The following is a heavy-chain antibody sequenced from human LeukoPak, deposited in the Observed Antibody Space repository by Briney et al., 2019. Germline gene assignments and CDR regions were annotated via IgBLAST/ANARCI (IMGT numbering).Heavy chain of an antibody. Sequence: PGGSLRLSCAASGFSFSTYWMSWVRQAPGKGLKWVANIKQDESEKYYVDSAKGRFTISRDNTKNSLYLQMNSLRVEDTAVYYCASGRQLGRWGQGTLVTVSS. D-gene: IGHD6-13*01. CDR2: IKQDESEK. V-gene: IGHV3-7*03. CDR1: GFSFSTYW. J-gene: IGHJ4*02. CDR3: ASGRQLGR.